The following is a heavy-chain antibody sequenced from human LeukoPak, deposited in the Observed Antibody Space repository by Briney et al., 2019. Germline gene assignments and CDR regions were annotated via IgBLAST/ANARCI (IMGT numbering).Heavy chain of an antibody. Sequence: HPGGSLRLSCAASGFTFSSYAMSWVRQAPGKGLEWVSAISGSGGSTYYADSVKGRFTISRDNSKNTLYLQMNSLRAEDTAVYYCVRDIGDCSSISCYDRYYDMDVWGKGTTVTVSS. V-gene: IGHV3-23*01. D-gene: IGHD2-2*01. J-gene: IGHJ6*03. CDR2: ISGSGGST. CDR1: GFTFSSYA. CDR3: VRDIGDCSSISCYDRYYDMDV.